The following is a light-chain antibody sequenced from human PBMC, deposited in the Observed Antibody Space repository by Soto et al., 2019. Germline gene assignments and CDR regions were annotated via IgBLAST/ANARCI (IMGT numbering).Light chain of an antibody. V-gene: IGKV1-39*01. CDR2: AAS. CDR1: QSISNH. CDR3: QQANSFPIT. Sequence: DIQMTQSPSSLSASVEDRVIITCRASQSISNHLNWYQQKPGKAPKLLIFAASSLQSGVPPRFSGSGSGTDFTLTISSLQPEDFATYFCQQANSFPITFGQGTRLENK. J-gene: IGKJ5*01.